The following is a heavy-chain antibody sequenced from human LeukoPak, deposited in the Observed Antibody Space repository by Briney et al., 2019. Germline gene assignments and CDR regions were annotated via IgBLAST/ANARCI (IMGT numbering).Heavy chain of an antibody. J-gene: IGHJ5*02. CDR2: IYYCGNS. CDR3: AGLGASGNGYLSWFDP. Sequence: SDTLSLTCTVSGGPISTYYWSWIRGPPARGLVGIGYIYYCGNSNYNTSLKSRVTISVDTSTNELSLKLSSVTAAATAVYYCAGLGASGNGYLSWFDPWGQGTLVTVSS. D-gene: IGHD3-22*01. CDR1: GGPISTYY. V-gene: IGHV4-59*07.